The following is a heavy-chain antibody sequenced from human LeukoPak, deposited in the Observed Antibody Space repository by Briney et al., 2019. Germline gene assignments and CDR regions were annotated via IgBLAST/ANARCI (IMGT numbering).Heavy chain of an antibody. D-gene: IGHD5-18*01. CDR1: GFTFSSYS. Sequence: GGSLRLSCAASGFTFSSYSMNWVRQAPGKGLEWVSSISSSSSYIYYADSVKGRFTISRDNAKNSLYLQMNSLRAEDTAVYYCARDRGYSYGYGVDYWGQGTLVTVSS. CDR3: ARDRGYSYGYGVDY. J-gene: IGHJ4*02. CDR2: ISSSSSYI. V-gene: IGHV3-21*01.